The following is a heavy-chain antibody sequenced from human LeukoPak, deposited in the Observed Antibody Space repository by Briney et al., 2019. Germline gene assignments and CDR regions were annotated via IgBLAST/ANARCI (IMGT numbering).Heavy chain of an antibody. J-gene: IGHJ4*02. CDR3: ARVRLYYGHDY. Sequence: PSETLSLTCAVYGGSFSGYYWSWIRQPPGKGLEWIGEINHSGSTNYNPSLKSRVTISVDTSKNQFSLKLSSVTAADTAAYYCARVRLYYGHDYWGQGTLVTVSS. CDR1: GGSFSGYY. CDR2: INHSGST. D-gene: IGHD3-10*01. V-gene: IGHV4-34*01.